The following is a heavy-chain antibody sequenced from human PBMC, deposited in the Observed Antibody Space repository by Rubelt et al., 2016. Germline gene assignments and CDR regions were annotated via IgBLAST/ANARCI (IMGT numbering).Heavy chain of an antibody. Sequence: QVQLQQWGAGLLKPSETLSLTCAVYGGSFSGYYWSWIRQPPGKGLEWIGEINHSGSTNYNPSLKVWVTISLETAKNQFSLKLSCVTAAETAVYYCARGQDSSGSAWYYYYMDVWGKGTTVTVSS. CDR1: GGSFSGYY. CDR2: INHSGST. D-gene: IGHD3-22*01. CDR3: ARGQDSSGSAWYYYYMDV. J-gene: IGHJ6*03. V-gene: IGHV4-34*01.